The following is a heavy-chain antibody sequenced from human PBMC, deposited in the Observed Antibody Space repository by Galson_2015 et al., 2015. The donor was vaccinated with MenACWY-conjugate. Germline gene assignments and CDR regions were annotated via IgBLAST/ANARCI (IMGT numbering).Heavy chain of an antibody. CDR3: AKRNSFEI. CDR1: GLTFSDYW. V-gene: IGHV3-7*03. D-gene: IGHD5-24*01. J-gene: IGHJ3*02. Sequence: PLRLPCAASGLTFSDYWMCWVRQGPGKGLERVANIKLDGSQKYYVDSVNGRFTISRDNAKNSLYLQMTSLGAEDRAVYYCAKRNSFEIWGQWTMVTVSS. CDR2: IKLDGSQK.